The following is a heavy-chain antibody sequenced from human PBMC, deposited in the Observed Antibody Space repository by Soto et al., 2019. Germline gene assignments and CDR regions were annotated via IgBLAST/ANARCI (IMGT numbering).Heavy chain of an antibody. CDR1: GFTYVKYA. V-gene: IGHV3-23*01. CDR3: VKDTVVVINGCDFDY. D-gene: IGHD3-22*01. CDR2: ISGDAGRT. Sequence: EVHLLESGGALVQPGGSLRLSCEASGFTYVKYAMSWVRQAPGKGLEWVSGISGDAGRTFYADSVKGWFTISRDNSENTGYLQMNSLRVEDTAGYYCVKDTVVVINGCDFDYCGQGTLVTVSS. J-gene: IGHJ4*02.